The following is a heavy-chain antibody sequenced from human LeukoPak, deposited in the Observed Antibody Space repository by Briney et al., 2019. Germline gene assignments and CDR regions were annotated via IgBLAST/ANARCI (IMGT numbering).Heavy chain of an antibody. CDR1: GFTFSSYA. CDR2: ISGSGGST. CDR3: AKPSDYGDYPH. Sequence: GGSLRLSCAASGFTFSSYAMSWVRQAPGKGLEWVSAISGSGGSTYYADSAKGRFTISRDNSKNTLYLQMNSLRAEDTAVYYCAKPSDYGDYPHWGQGTLVTVTS. V-gene: IGHV3-23*01. J-gene: IGHJ4*02. D-gene: IGHD4-17*01.